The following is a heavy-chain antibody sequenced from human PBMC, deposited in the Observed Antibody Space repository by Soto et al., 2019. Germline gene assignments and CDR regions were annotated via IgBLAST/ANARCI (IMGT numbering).Heavy chain of an antibody. D-gene: IGHD2-2*01. CDR3: AKWPAASSDY. V-gene: IGHV3-23*01. Sequence: EVQLLESGGGLVQPGGSLRLSCAASGFTFSSYAMSWVRQAPGKGLEWVSAISGSGGSTYYADSVKGRFTIYRDNSNNTRYLQMNSLRAEDTAVYYCAKWPAASSDYWGQGTLVTVSS. J-gene: IGHJ4*02. CDR1: GFTFSSYA. CDR2: ISGSGGST.